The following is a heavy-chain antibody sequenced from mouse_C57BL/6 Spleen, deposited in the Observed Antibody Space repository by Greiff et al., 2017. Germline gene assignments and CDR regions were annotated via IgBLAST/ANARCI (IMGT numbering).Heavy chain of an antibody. CDR2: IDPSDSYT. CDR1: GYTFTSYW. V-gene: IGHV1-59*01. Sequence: QVQLQQPGAELVRPGTSVKLSCKASGYTFTSYWMHWVKQRPGQGLEWIGVIDPSDSYTNYNQKFKGKATLTVDTSSSTAYMQLSSLTSEDSAVYYCARPYDYGSSPVAYWGEGTLVTVSA. J-gene: IGHJ3*01. CDR3: ARPYDYGSSPVAY. D-gene: IGHD1-1*01.